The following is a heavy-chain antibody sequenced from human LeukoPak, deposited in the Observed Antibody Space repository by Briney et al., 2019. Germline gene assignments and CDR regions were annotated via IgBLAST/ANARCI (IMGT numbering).Heavy chain of an antibody. D-gene: IGHD6-13*01. Sequence: GGSLRLSCAASGFTFSSYAMHWVRQAPGKGLEYISAISSNGGSTYYANSVKGRLTISRDNSKNTLYLQMGRLRAEDMAVYYCARDYVISIGSSSREDYYYYMDVWGKGTTVTVSS. CDR3: ARDYVISIGSSSREDYYYYMDV. CDR1: GFTFSSYA. J-gene: IGHJ6*03. V-gene: IGHV3-64*01. CDR2: ISSNGGST.